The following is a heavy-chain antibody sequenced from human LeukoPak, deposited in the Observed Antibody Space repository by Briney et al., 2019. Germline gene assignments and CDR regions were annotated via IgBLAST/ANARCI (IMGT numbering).Heavy chain of an antibody. J-gene: IGHJ4*02. V-gene: IGHV3-9*01. Sequence: GGSLRLSCAASGFTFDDYAMHWVRQAPGKGLEWVSGISWNSGTIGYADSVKGRFTISRDNAKNTLYLQMNSLRAEDTAVYYCARDRGYGDIDYWGQGTLVTVSS. CDR2: ISWNSGTI. D-gene: IGHD4-17*01. CDR1: GFTFDDYA. CDR3: ARDRGYGDIDY.